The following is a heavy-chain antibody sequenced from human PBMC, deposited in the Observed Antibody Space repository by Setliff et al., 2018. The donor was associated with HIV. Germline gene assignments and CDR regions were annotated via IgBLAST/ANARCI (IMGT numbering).Heavy chain of an antibody. CDR3: ARAGYWLGYDAFDI. CDR2: ISAYKGNT. J-gene: IGHJ3*02. CDR1: GYVFTTYV. Sequence: ASVKVSCKASGYVFTTYVINWVRQAPGQGLEWMGWISAYKGNTNYAQKLQGRVTMTTDTSTSTAYMELRSLRSDDTAVYYCARAGYWLGYDAFDIWGQGTMVTVSS. V-gene: IGHV1-18*01. D-gene: IGHD2-15*01.